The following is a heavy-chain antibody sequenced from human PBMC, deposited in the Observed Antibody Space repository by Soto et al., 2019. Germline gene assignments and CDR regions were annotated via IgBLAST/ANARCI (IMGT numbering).Heavy chain of an antibody. J-gene: IGHJ5*02. CDR2: IYYSGST. Sequence: TSETLSLTCTVSGGSISSSSYYWGWIRQPPGKGLEWIGSIYYSGSTYYNPSLKSRVTISVDTSKNQFSLKLSSVTAADTAVYYCARHPLTGTTCWFDPWGQGTLVTVSS. CDR3: ARHPLTGTTCWFDP. CDR1: GGSISSSSYY. V-gene: IGHV4-39*01. D-gene: IGHD1-7*01.